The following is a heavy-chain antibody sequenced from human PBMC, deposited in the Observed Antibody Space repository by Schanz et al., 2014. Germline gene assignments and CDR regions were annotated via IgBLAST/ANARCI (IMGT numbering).Heavy chain of an antibody. V-gene: IGHV1-2*04. Sequence: QVQLVQSGAEMKKPGASVKVSCKASGYTFTGYYMHWVRQAPGQGLEWMGWINPNSGTTNYAQKFQGWVTMTRDTSISTAYMELSRLKSDDTAVYYCARAFGGYDAAGAFDYWGQGTLVTVSS. D-gene: IGHD5-12*01. J-gene: IGHJ4*02. CDR3: ARAFGGYDAAGAFDY. CDR1: GYTFTGYY. CDR2: INPNSGTT.